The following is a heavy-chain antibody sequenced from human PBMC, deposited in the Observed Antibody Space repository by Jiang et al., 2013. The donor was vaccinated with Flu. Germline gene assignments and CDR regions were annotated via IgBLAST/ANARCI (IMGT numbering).Heavy chain of an antibody. CDR2: ISASGIST. CDR3: TKDQTHLIPVAGSFGS. J-gene: IGHJ4*02. V-gene: IGHV3-23*01. D-gene: IGHD6-19*01. Sequence: QLLESGGGLVQPGGSLRLSCAASGFTFSSYAMSWVRQAPGKGLEWVSTISASGISTYYADSVKGRFTISRDNSKNTVYLRMSSLRVEDTAVYFCTKDQTHLIPVAGSFGSWGQGTLVTVSS. CDR1: GFTFSSYA.